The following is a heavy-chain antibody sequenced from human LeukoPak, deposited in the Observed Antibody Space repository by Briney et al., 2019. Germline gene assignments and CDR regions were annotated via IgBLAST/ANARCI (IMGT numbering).Heavy chain of an antibody. CDR3: ARDRHHITTPDY. CDR1: GFTFSSYS. CDR2: ISSSSSYI. D-gene: IGHD3-3*01. V-gene: IGHV3-21*01. J-gene: IGHJ4*02. Sequence: PGGSLRLSCAASGFTFSSYSMNWVRQAPGKGLEWVSSISSSSSYIYYADSVKGRFTISRDNAKNSLYLQMNSLRAEDTAVYYCARDRHHITTPDYWGQGTLVTVSS.